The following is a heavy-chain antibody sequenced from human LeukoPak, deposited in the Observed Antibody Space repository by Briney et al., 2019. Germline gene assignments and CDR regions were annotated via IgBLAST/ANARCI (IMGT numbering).Heavy chain of an antibody. V-gene: IGHV3-53*01. CDR2: IYSGGST. CDR1: GFTVSSNY. CDR3: AKETYYYDSSGYFGYYGMDV. Sequence: PGGSLRLSCAASGFTVSSNYMSWVRQAPGKGLEWVSVIYSGGSTYYADSVKGRFTISRDNSKNTLYLQMNSLRAEDTAVYYCAKETYYYDSSGYFGYYGMDVWGQGTTVTVSS. J-gene: IGHJ6*02. D-gene: IGHD3-22*01.